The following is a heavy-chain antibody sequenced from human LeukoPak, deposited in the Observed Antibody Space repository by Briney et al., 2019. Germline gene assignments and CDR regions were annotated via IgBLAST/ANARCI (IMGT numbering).Heavy chain of an antibody. CDR3: AGDSSGYYRFDY. D-gene: IGHD3-22*01. J-gene: IGHJ4*02. CDR2: VSTSGSTK. CDR1: GFTFSSYE. Sequence: GGSLRLSCAASGFTFSSYEMNWVRQAPGKGLEWVSYVSTSGSTKYYADSVKGRFTISRDNAKNSLYLQMNSLRAEDTALYYCAGDSSGYYRFDYWGQGTLVTVSS. V-gene: IGHV3-48*03.